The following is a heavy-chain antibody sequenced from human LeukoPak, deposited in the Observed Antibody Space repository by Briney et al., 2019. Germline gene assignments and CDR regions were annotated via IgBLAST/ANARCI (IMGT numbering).Heavy chain of an antibody. J-gene: IGHJ4*02. V-gene: IGHV3-11*01. D-gene: IGHD1-7*01. CDR3: AREGELELRPGLQTRTIDY. Sequence: GGSLRLSCAVSGFTFSDYYMNWIRQAPGKGLEWVSYISSSGRTIYYADSVKGRFTMSRDNAKNSLYLQMNSLRAEDTAVYYCAREGELELRPGLQTRTIDYWGQGTLVTVSS. CDR1: GFTFSDYY. CDR2: ISSSGRTI.